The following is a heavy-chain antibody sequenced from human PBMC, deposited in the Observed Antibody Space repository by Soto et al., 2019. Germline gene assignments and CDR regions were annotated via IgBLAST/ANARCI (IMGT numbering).Heavy chain of an antibody. CDR1: GYSFTSYW. D-gene: IGHD6-19*01. J-gene: IGHJ6*02. Sequence: PGESLKISCKGSGYSFTSYWIGWVRQMPGKGLEWMGIVHPGNSGTKYSPSFQGQVTISADKSISTAYLQWSSLKASDTAMYYCARHRAVAGMPDYYYDMDVWGQGTTVNVSS. CDR2: VHPGNSGT. V-gene: IGHV5-51*01. CDR3: ARHRAVAGMPDYYYDMDV.